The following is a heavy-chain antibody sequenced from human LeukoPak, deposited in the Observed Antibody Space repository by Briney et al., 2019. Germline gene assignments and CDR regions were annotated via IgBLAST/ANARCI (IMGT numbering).Heavy chain of an antibody. CDR2: IYYSGSN. CDR1: SGSISTSIYY. D-gene: IGHD3-22*01. Sequence: PSETLSLTCTVSSGSISTSIYYCGWVRQPPGRALEWIGYIYYSGSNNYNPSLKSRVTISVDTSKNQFSLKLSSVTAADTAVYYCARDYYDSKSLGDAFDIWGQGTMVTVSS. V-gene: IGHV4-61*01. CDR3: ARDYYDSKSLGDAFDI. J-gene: IGHJ3*02.